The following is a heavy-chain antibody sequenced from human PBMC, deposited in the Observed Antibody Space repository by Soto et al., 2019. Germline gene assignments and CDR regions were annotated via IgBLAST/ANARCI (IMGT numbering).Heavy chain of an antibody. Sequence: PGESLKISCKGSGYSFTSYWIGWVRQMPGKGLEWVGIIYPGDSDTRYSPSFEGQVTISADKSITTAYLAWSSLKASDTAKYYGARSPALNHAFDVWGKGTMVTVSS. V-gene: IGHV5-51*01. D-gene: IGHD3-3*02. CDR1: GYSFTSYW. CDR2: IYPGDSDT. CDR3: ARSPALNHAFDV. J-gene: IGHJ3*01.